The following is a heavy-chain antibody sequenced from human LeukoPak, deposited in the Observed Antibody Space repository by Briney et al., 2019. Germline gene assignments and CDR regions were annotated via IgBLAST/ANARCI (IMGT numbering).Heavy chain of an antibody. J-gene: IGHJ3*02. CDR3: ARGGWDAFDI. D-gene: IGHD2-15*01. CDR2: ISGSGSTM. V-gene: IGHV3-48*03. CDR1: GFTFSNYE. Sequence: GGSLRLSCAASGFTFSNYEMNWVRQAPGKGLEWVSYISGSGSTMYYADSVKGRFTISRDNAKKSLYLQMNSLRAEDTAVYYCARGGWDAFDIWGQGTMVTAS.